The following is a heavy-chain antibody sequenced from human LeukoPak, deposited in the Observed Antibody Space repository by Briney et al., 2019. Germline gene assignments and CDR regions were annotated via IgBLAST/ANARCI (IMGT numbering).Heavy chain of an antibody. CDR1: GGSVSSGSYY. D-gene: IGHD6-13*01. CDR3: AREGIAAAGITY. V-gene: IGHV4-61*01. CDR2: IYYSGST. J-gene: IGHJ4*02. Sequence: SETLSLTCTVSGGSVSSGSYYWSWIRQPPGKGLEWIGYIYYSGSTNYNPFLKSRVTISVDTSKNQFSLKLSSVTAADTAVYYCAREGIAAAGITYWGQGTLVTVSS.